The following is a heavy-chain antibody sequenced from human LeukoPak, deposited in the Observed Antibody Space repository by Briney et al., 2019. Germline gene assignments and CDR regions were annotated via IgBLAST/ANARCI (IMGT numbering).Heavy chain of an antibody. CDR3: AGRGSSSGFYYMDV. J-gene: IGHJ6*03. D-gene: IGHD6-6*01. CDR1: GGSISSNY. Sequence: SETLSLTCTVSGGSISSNYWSWVRQPPGKGLEWIGYIYTSGSTNYSPSLKSRVTISLDTSKNQFSLKLSSVTAADTAVYYCAGRGSSSGFYYMDVWGKGTTVTVSS. CDR2: IYTSGST. V-gene: IGHV4-4*09.